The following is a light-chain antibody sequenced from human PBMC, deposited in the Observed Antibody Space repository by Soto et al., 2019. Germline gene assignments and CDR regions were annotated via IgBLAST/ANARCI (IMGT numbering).Light chain of an antibody. CDR1: QNINMW. CDR3: QHYSLYSPWT. CDR2: DAS. J-gene: IGKJ1*01. Sequence: DIQMTQSPSTLSASVGDRVTITCRASQNINMWLAWYQQKPGKAPKLLIYDASSLQSGVPSRFGGSGPGTDFTLTITSLLPDDCATYYCQHYSLYSPWTFGQGTKVEI. V-gene: IGKV1-5*01.